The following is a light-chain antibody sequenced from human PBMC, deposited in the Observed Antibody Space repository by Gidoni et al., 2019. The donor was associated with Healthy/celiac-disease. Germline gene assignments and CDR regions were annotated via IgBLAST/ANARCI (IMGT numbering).Light chain of an antibody. Sequence: EIVLTQSPATPSFFPGDRATLSCRASQSASSSYLALYQQKPCQAPRLLIYGASSRATGIPDRFSGSGSGTDFTLTSSRLEPEDFAVYYCQQYGSSPETFXXXTRVEIK. CDR2: GAS. J-gene: IGKJ1*01. CDR1: QSASSSY. CDR3: QQYGSSPET. V-gene: IGKV3-20*01.